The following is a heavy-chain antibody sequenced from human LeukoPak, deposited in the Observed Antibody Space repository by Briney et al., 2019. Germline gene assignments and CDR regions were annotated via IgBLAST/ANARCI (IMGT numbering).Heavy chain of an antibody. V-gene: IGHV3-23*01. J-gene: IGHJ4*02. CDR2: ISGSGGST. Sequence: GGSLRLSCAASGFTFSNYAMNWVRQAPGKGLEWVSAISGSGGSTYYADSVKGWFTISRDNSKNTLYLQTNSLRAEDTAVYYCARYCGGASCYSGVDYWGQGTLVIVSS. CDR3: ARYCGGASCYSGVDY. D-gene: IGHD2-15*01. CDR1: GFTFSNYA.